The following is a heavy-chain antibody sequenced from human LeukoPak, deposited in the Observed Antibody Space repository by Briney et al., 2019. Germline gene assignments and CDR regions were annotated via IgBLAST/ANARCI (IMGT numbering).Heavy chain of an antibody. V-gene: IGHV3-74*01. D-gene: IGHD3-22*01. J-gene: IGHJ1*01. CDR1: GSTFSSYW. Sequence: GGSLRLSCAASGSTFSSYWMHWVRQAPGKGLVWVSRIKSDGSTNYADSVKGRFTISRDNAKNTLSLQMNSLRAEDTGVYYCARAPSEIGGYYPEYFRHWGQGTLVTVSS. CDR2: IKSDGST. CDR3: ARAPSEIGGYYPEYFRH.